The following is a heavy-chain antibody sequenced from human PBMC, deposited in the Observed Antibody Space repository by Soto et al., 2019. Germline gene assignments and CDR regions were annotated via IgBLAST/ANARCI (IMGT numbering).Heavy chain of an antibody. Sequence: EVQLVESEGGLVQRGGSLRLSCAASGFTFNYYWMHWVRQAPGQGLVWVSHIRSDGSSTTYADSVKGRFTISRDNAKNTLYLQMNSLRAEDTAVYYCARGDKGGFDLWGQGTTVTVSS. D-gene: IGHD2-21*02. CDR3: ARGDKGGFDL. CDR1: GFTFNYYW. CDR2: IRSDGSST. V-gene: IGHV3-74*01. J-gene: IGHJ3*01.